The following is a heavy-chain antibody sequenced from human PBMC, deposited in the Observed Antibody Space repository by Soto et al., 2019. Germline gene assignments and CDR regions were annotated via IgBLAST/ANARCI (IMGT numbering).Heavy chain of an antibody. CDR1: GFTFSSYA. V-gene: IGHV3-23*01. CDR3: AKGVDGEWFGAHHAFDY. D-gene: IGHD3-10*01. CDR2: ISGSGGST. Sequence: EVQLLESGGGLVQPGGSLRLSCAASGFTFSSYAMSWVRQAPGKGLEWVSAISGSGGSTYYADSVKGRFTISRDNSKNTLYLQMNSLRAEDTAVYYCAKGVDGEWFGAHHAFDYWGQGTLVTVSS. J-gene: IGHJ4*02.